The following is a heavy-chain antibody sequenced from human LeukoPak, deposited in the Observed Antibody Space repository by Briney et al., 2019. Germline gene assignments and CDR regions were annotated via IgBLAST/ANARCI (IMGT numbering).Heavy chain of an antibody. J-gene: IGHJ4*02. Sequence: ASVKVSCKASGGTFSSYAISWVRQAPGQGLEWMGGIIPIFGTANYAQKFQGRVTITTDTSTSTAYMELRSLRSDDTAVYYCARDRTRFSSSWPNAFDIWGQGTLVTVSS. CDR2: IIPIFGTA. CDR1: GGTFSSYA. D-gene: IGHD6-13*01. CDR3: ARDRTRFSSSWPNAFDI. V-gene: IGHV1-69*05.